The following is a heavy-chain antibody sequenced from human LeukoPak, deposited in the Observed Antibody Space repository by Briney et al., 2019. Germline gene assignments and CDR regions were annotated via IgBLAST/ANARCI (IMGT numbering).Heavy chain of an antibody. V-gene: IGHV3-53*01. Sequence: PGGSLRLSCAASGFTVSSNYMSWVRQAPGKGLEWVSVIYSGGSTYYADSVKGRFTISRDNSKNTLYLQMNSLGAEDTAVYYCARGAYCGGDCYVFDYWGQGTLVTVSS. CDR3: ARGAYCGGDCYVFDY. J-gene: IGHJ4*02. CDR1: GFTVSSNY. CDR2: IYSGGST. D-gene: IGHD2-21*02.